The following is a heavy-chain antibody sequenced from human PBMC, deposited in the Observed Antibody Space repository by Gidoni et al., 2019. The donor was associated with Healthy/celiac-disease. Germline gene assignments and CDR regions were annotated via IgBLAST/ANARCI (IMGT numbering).Heavy chain of an antibody. CDR2: INPSGGRT. CDR3: ARIGTNYYDSSGYYGAFDI. CDR1: GSTSTSYY. Sequence: QVQLVQTGDEVKKPGASVKDSCMAYGSTSTSYYIHWVRQAPGQGLEWMGIINPSGGRTSYAQKFQGRATMTRDTSTSTVYMELSSLRTEDTAVYYCARIGTNYYDSSGYYGAFDIWGQGTMVTVSS. V-gene: IGHV1-46*03. D-gene: IGHD3-22*01. J-gene: IGHJ3*02.